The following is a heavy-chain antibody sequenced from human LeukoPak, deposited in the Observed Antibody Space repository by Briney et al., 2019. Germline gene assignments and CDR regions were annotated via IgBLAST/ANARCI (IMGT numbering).Heavy chain of an antibody. Sequence: GGSLRLSCAASGFTLSTYWMSWVRQAPGEGLEWVANIKQDGSETYYLDSVKGRFTISRDNAENALYLQMNSLRDEDTAVYYCARSANTGWWNYWGQGALVTVSS. D-gene: IGHD6-19*01. V-gene: IGHV3-7*01. CDR2: IKQDGSET. CDR3: ARSANTGWWNY. CDR1: GFTLSTYW. J-gene: IGHJ4*02.